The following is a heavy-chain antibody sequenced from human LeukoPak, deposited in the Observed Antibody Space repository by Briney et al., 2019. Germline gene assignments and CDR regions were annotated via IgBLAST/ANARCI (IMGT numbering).Heavy chain of an antibody. CDR1: GFSFRTHW. CDR3: ARERIAAAGTSTYYYYGMDV. Sequence: GGSLRLSCAASGFSFRTHWMSWVRQAPGKGLEWVSYISSSSSYTNYADSVKGRFTISRDNAKNSLYLQMNSLRAEDTAVYYCARERIAAAGTSTYYYYGMDVWGQGTTVTVSS. D-gene: IGHD6-13*01. J-gene: IGHJ6*02. V-gene: IGHV3-11*05. CDR2: ISSSSSYT.